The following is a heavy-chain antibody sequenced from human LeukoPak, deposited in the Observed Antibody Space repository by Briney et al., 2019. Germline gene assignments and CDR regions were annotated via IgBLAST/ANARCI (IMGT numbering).Heavy chain of an antibody. Sequence: GGSLRLSCAASGFTFSSYGMHWVRQAPGKGLEWVANIKPDGSEKYYVDSVKGRFTISRDNAKNSLYLQMNSLRAEDTAVYYCARRYFDYWGQGTLVTVSS. J-gene: IGHJ4*02. CDR3: ARRYFDY. CDR1: GFTFSSYG. CDR2: IKPDGSEK. V-gene: IGHV3-7*01.